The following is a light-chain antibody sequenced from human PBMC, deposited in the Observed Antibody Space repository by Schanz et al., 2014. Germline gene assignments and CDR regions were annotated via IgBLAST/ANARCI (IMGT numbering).Light chain of an antibody. V-gene: IGLV2-14*01. CDR2: DVS. CDR3: SSYTSSSTLHVV. CDR1: SSDVGGYNY. J-gene: IGLJ2*01. Sequence: QSALTQPASVSGSPGQSITISCTGTSSDVGGYNYVSWYQQHPGKAPKLMIYDVSNRPSGVSNRFSGSKSGNTASLTISGLQAEDEGDDYCSSYTSSSTLHVVFGGGTKLTVL.